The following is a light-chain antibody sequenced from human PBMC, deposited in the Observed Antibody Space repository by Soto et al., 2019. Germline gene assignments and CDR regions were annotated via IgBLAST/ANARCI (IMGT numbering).Light chain of an antibody. V-gene: IGKV3-15*01. J-gene: IGKJ4*01. CDR2: DAS. CDR1: QSVSSN. Sequence: EIVMTQSPATLSVSPGERATLSCRASQSVSSNLAWYQQKPGQAPRLLIYDASTRTTGNPAGFTGSGSGTAFTLTIISLQSEDSAVYYCQQYNNWALTFGGGTKVEIK. CDR3: QQYNNWALT.